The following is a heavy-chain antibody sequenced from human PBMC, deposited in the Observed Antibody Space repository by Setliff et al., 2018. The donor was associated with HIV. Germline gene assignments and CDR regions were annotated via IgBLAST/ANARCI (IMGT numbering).Heavy chain of an antibody. J-gene: IGHJ3*02. Sequence: PSETLSLTCTVSGGSISSYYRSWIRQPPGKGLEWIGYIYYSGSTNYNPSLKSRVTISVDTSKNQFSLKLSSVTAADTAVYYCARNPCSGGSCPDAFDIWGQGTMVTVSS. D-gene: IGHD2-15*01. V-gene: IGHV4-59*01. CDR2: IYYSGST. CDR3: ARNPCSGGSCPDAFDI. CDR1: GGSISSYY.